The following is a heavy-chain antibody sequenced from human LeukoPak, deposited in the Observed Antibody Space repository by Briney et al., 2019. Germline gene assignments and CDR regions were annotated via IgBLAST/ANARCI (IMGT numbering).Heavy chain of an antibody. Sequence: ASVTVSCTASGGTFISYAVSWVRQAPGQGLEWMGGIIPIFGTANYAQKFQGRVTITADESTSTAYMELSSLRSEDTAVYYCARDLAVGPPWWFDPWGQGTLVTVSS. CDR1: GGTFISYA. V-gene: IGHV1-69*13. CDR2: IIPIFGTA. J-gene: IGHJ5*02. D-gene: IGHD6-19*01. CDR3: ARDLAVGPPWWFDP.